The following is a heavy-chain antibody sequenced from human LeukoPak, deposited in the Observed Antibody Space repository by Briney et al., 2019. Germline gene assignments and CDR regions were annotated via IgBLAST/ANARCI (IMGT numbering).Heavy chain of an antibody. CDR2: ISSSSSTI. CDR1: EFTFSSYS. D-gene: IGHD3-3*01. V-gene: IGHV3-48*01. CDR3: AREDDFWSGPCYYYGMDV. J-gene: IGHJ6*02. Sequence: PGGSLRLSCAASEFTFSSYSMNWVRQAPGKGLEWVSYISSSSSTIYYADPVKGRFTISRDNAKNSLYLQMNSLRAEDTAVYYCAREDDFWSGPCYYYGMDVWGQGTTVTVSS.